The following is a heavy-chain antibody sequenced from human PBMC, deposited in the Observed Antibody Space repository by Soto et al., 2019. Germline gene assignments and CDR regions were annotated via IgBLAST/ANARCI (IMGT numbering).Heavy chain of an antibody. CDR1: GFTFSSYA. J-gene: IGHJ6*02. Sequence: GGSLRLSCAASGFTFSSYAMHWVRQAPGKGLEWVAVISYDGSNKYYADSVKGRFTISRDNSKNTLYLQMNSLRAEDTAVYYCARDGKGNPGEAKDYYYYGMDVWGQGTTVTVSS. V-gene: IGHV3-30-3*01. CDR3: ARDGKGNPGEAKDYYYYGMDV. D-gene: IGHD3-10*01. CDR2: ISYDGSNK.